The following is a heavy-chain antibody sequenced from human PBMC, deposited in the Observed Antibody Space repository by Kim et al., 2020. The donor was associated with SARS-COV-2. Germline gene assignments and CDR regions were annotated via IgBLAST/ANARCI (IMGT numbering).Heavy chain of an antibody. CDR1: GFTFSSYA. J-gene: IGHJ6*02. Sequence: GGSLRLSCAASGFTFSSYAMHWVRQAPGKGLEWVAVISYDGSNKYYADSVKGRFTISRDNSKNTLYLQMNSLRAEDTAVYYCARVRRYYYGSDYGMDVWGQGTTVTVSS. D-gene: IGHD3-10*01. CDR2: ISYDGSNK. V-gene: IGHV3-30*04. CDR3: ARVRRYYYGSDYGMDV.